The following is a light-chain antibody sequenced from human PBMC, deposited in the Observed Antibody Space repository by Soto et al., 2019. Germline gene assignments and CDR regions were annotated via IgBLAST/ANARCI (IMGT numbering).Light chain of an antibody. CDR3: QQTSSTPT. Sequence: DIQLTQSPSSLSASVVERVTITCRASQSIRSYLNWYQQKPGKAPKLLIYAASSLQTGVSSRFSGSGSGTDFTLTISNLQPEDFATYYCQQTSSTPTFGGGTKVDIK. CDR2: AAS. J-gene: IGKJ4*01. CDR1: QSIRSY. V-gene: IGKV1-39*01.